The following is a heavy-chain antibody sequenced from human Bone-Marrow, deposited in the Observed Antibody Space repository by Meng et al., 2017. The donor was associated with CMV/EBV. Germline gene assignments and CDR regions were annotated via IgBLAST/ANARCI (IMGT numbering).Heavy chain of an antibody. Sequence: SETLSLTCTVSGGSISSYYWSWIRQPPGKGLEWIGYIYYSGSTNYNPSLKSRVTISVDTSKNQFSLKLSSVTAADTAVYYCARARITIFGVVNGAFDIWGQGTMVTVSS. CDR3: ARARITIFGVVNGAFDI. D-gene: IGHD3-3*01. CDR2: IYYSGST. CDR1: GGSISSYY. V-gene: IGHV4-59*01. J-gene: IGHJ3*02.